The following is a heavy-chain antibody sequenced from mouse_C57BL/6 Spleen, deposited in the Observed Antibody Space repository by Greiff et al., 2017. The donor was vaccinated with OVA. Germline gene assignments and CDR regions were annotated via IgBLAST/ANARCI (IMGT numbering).Heavy chain of an antibody. J-gene: IGHJ2*01. D-gene: IGHD1-1*01. CDR3: ARSFYYYGSSYGEGYFDY. V-gene: IGHV3-8*01. Sequence: EVQLQESGPGLAKPSQTLSLTCSVTGYSITSDYWNWIRKFPGNKLEYMGYISYSGSTYYNPSLKSRISITRDTSKNQYYLQLNSVTTEDTATYYCARSFYYYGSSYGEGYFDYWGQGTTLTVSS. CDR1: GYSITSDY. CDR2: ISYSGST.